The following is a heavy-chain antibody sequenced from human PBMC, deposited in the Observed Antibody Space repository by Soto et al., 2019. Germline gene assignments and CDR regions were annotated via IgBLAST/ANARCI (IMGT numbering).Heavy chain of an antibody. CDR1: GYSFTSYW. D-gene: IGHD3-22*01. V-gene: IGHV5-51*01. CDR3: ARCKYYYDSIGYYSGGHYYGMDV. J-gene: IGHJ6*02. CDR2: IYPGDSDT. Sequence: GESLKISCKGSGYSFTSYWIGWVRQMPGKGLEWMGIIYPGDSDTRYSPSFQGQGTISADKSISTAYLQWSSLKASDTDMYYCARCKYYYDSIGYYSGGHYYGMDVWAQLTTVTVSS.